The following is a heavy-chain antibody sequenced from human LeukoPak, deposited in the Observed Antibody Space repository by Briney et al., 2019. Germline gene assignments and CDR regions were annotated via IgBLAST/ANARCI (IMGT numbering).Heavy chain of an antibody. CDR3: TRGATYYYDSSGYQFDY. V-gene: IGHV1-69*05. CDR2: IIPIFGTA. Sequence: SVKVSCKASGGTFSSYAISGVRQAPGQGREWMGGIIPIFGTANYAQKFQGRVTITTDESTSTAYMELSSLSSEDTAVYYCTRGATYYYDSSGYQFDYWGQGTLVTVSS. D-gene: IGHD3-22*01. J-gene: IGHJ4*02. CDR1: GGTFSSYA.